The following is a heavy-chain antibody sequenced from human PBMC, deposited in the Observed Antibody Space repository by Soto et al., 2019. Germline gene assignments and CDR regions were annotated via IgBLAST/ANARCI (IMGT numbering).Heavy chain of an antibody. CDR1: GGTFSSYR. CDR2: IVPISRTA. V-gene: IGHV1-69*01. Sequence: QVQLVQSGAEVKKPGSSVKVSCKASGGTFSSYRINWVRQAPGQGLEWVGGIVPISRTADYAQKFQGRVTITADESARTSYMERRSLKSQDTAVYYCVRDSGAKLSSSWGQGTLVSVSS. D-gene: IGHD6-13*01. CDR3: VRDSGAKLSSS. J-gene: IGHJ4*02.